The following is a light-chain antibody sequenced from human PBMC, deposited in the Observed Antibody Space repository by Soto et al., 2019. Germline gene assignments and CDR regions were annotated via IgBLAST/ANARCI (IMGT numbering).Light chain of an antibody. V-gene: IGKV4-1*01. CDR3: QQYDSTPPG. J-gene: IGKJ1*01. CDR1: QSVLYSSNNKNY. CDR2: WAS. Sequence: DIVMTQSPDSLAVSLGERATINCKSSQSVLYSSNNKNYLAWYQQKPGQPPKLLIYWASTRESGVPDRFSGSGCGTDFTLTIRSRQAEDGAVYYCQQYDSTPPGFGQGTKVVLK.